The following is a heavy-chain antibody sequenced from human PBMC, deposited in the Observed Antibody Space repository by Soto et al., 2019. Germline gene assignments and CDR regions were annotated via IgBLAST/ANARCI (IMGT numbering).Heavy chain of an antibody. CDR3: ARGGAMGVDD. J-gene: IGHJ4*02. CDR2: IYFDVITT. V-gene: IGHV3-74*01. D-gene: IGHD1-26*01. CDR1: GFTVNTHW. Sequence: PXGSLRLSFTASGFTVNTHWMHWVRQAPGKGLVWVSGIYFDVITTNYADSVKGRLTVSRDNSKNTLYLHMNTLRDEDTAVYYCARGGAMGVDDWGQGTLV.